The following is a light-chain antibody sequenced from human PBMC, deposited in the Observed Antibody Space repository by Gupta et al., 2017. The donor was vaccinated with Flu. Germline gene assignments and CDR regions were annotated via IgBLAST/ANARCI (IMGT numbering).Light chain of an antibody. CDR1: ENSENC. J-gene: IGKJ1*01. CDR2: RAS. Sequence: IQMTQSPSTLSASIGDKVTITCRATENSENCLAWYQIKPGKAPKLLIYRASHFENGVPSRFSGSGSGTEFTLTISNLQPDDSASYYCQQYKSFRTFGHGTKLEI. CDR3: QQYKSFRT. V-gene: IGKV1-5*03.